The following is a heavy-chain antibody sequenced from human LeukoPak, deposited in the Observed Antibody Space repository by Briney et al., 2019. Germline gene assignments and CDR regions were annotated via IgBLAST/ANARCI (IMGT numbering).Heavy chain of an antibody. CDR3: ARISRGSGSYYNIGLN. D-gene: IGHD3-10*01. V-gene: IGHV4-38-2*02. J-gene: IGHJ4*02. Sequence: PSETLSLTCTVSGYSISSSYYWGWIRQPPGKGLEWIGSIYHSGSTYYNPSLKSRVTISIDTSKNQFSLKLTSVTAADTAVYYCARISRGSGSYYNIGLNWGQGTLVTVSS. CDR1: GYSISSSYY. CDR2: IYHSGST.